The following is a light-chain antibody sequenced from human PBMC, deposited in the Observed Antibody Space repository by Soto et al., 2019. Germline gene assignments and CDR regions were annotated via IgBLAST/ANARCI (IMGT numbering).Light chain of an antibody. CDR3: QHYYNYPWT. J-gene: IGKJ1*01. V-gene: IGKV1-8*01. Sequence: AVLLTQSPSSFSASTGDRATITCRASQDIHNYLAWYQQVPGKAPKLLLYAASILQTGVPSRFSGSGSRTDFTLTIDGLQSEDFPTYFCQHYYNYPWTFGQKTTVE. CDR2: AAS. CDR1: QDIHNY.